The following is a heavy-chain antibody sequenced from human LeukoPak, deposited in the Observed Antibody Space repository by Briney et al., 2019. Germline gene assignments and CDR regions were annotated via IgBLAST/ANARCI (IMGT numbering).Heavy chain of an antibody. Sequence: TGGSLRLSCAASGFAFSTYGMNWVRQAPGKGLEWISYITSRSTTYYADSVRGRFTISRDNAKNSLYLEMNGLRDDDMAVYYCARRISGSYLDYWGKGTLVTVSS. CDR3: ARRISGSYLDY. V-gene: IGHV3-48*02. J-gene: IGHJ4*02. CDR2: ITSRSTT. CDR1: GFAFSTYG. D-gene: IGHD3-10*01.